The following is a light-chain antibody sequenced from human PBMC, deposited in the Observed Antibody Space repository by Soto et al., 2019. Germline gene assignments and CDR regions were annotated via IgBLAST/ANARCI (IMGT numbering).Light chain of an antibody. Sequence: EIVLTQSPGTLSLSPGERATLSCRASQSVGSSFLAWYQQKPGQAPRLLIYDASNRATCIPARFSGSGSGTDFTLTISSLEPEDFAVYYCQQRSNWPPWTFGQGTKVDIK. CDR1: QSVGSSF. CDR2: DAS. V-gene: IGKV3-11*01. CDR3: QQRSNWPPWT. J-gene: IGKJ1*01.